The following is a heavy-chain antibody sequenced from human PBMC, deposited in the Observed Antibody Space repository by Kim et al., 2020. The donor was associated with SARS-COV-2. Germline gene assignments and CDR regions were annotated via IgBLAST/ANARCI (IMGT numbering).Heavy chain of an antibody. CDR1: GGSISNSFNY. CDR2: VYNSGST. V-gene: IGHV4-39*01. Sequence: SETLSLSCTVSGGSISNSFNYWGWIRQRPGKGLEWIGSVYNSGSTYDSPSLKSRVTVSVDTSKNQFSLKVTSVTAADTAVYFCARLPHDSSGYVDCWGQGILVTVSS. CDR3: ARLPHDSSGYVDC. D-gene: IGHD3-22*01. J-gene: IGHJ4*02.